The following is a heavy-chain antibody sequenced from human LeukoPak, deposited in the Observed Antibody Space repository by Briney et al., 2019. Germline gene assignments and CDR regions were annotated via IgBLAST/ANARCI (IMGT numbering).Heavy chain of an antibody. CDR3: ARLARPGGYQYYFDY. D-gene: IGHD6-6*01. J-gene: IGHJ4*02. CDR2: IYYSGST. V-gene: IGHV4-39*01. CDR1: GGSISSSSYY. Sequence: SETLSLTCTVSGGSISSSSYYWGWIRQPPGTGLEWIGSIYYSGSTYYNPSLKSRVTISVDTSKNQFSLKLSSVTAADTAVYYCARLARPGGYQYYFDYWGQGTLVTVSS.